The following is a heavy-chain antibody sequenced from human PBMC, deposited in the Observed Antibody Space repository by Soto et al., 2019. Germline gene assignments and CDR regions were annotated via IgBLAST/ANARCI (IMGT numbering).Heavy chain of an antibody. CDR2: IWYDGSNK. CDR1: GFTISTHG. Sequence: QAQLVESGGGVVQPGTSLRLSCAASGFTISTHGMHWVRQATGKGLEWLANIWYDGSNKFYAESVKGRFSISKDNTKNSLYLQMSSLRADHTAVYYCAAATTWNFHFPYWGQGTQVSVSS. CDR3: AAATTWNFHFPY. D-gene: IGHD1-7*01. V-gene: IGHV3-33*03. J-gene: IGHJ4*02.